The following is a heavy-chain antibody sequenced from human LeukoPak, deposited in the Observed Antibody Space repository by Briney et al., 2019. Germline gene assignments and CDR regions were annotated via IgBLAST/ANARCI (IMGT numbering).Heavy chain of an antibody. CDR1: GFTFDDYA. CDR3: AKDVGGDLKGNWFDT. CDR2: ISWNSGTI. J-gene: IGHJ5*02. V-gene: IGHV3-9*01. D-gene: IGHD3-16*01. Sequence: GGSLRLSCAASGFTFDDYAMHWVRQAPGKGLEWVSSISWNSGTIAYADSVKGRFTISRDSAKNSLYLQMNSLRAEDTALYYCAKDVGGDLKGNWFDTWGQGTQVTVSS.